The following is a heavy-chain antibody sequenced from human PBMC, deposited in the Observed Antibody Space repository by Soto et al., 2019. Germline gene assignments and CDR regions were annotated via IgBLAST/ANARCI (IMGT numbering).Heavy chain of an antibody. CDR3: ARNARGVSYYYGMDV. D-gene: IGHD3-10*01. V-gene: IGHV3-66*01. Sequence: GGSLRLSCAASGFTVSSNYMSWVRQAPGKGLEWVSVIYSGGSTYYADSVKGRFTISRDNSKNTLYLQMNSLRAEDTAVYYCARNARGVSYYYGMDVWRQGTTVTVSS. J-gene: IGHJ6*02. CDR1: GFTVSSNY. CDR2: IYSGGST.